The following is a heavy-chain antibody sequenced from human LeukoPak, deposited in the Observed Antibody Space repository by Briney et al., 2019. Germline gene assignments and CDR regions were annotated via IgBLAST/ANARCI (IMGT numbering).Heavy chain of an antibody. J-gene: IGHJ4*02. CDR1: GFTLSNYA. V-gene: IGHV3-23*01. Sequence: PGGSLRLSCAASGFTLSNYAMSWVRQAPGKGLEWVSAISPGGAYTYYADSVKGRCSISRDNSKNTLYLQMNSLSAEDTAVYFCVKGSSSSRPYYFDYWGQGTLVTVSS. CDR2: ISPGGAYT. CDR3: VKGSSSSRPYYFDY. D-gene: IGHD3-10*01.